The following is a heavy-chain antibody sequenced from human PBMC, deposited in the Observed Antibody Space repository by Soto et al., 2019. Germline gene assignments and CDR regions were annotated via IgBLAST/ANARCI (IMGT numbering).Heavy chain of an antibody. Sequence: QVQLQESGPRLVKPSQTLSLSCTVSGGSISSGGYYWSWIRQHPGKGLAWIGYIYYSGSTYYNPSLKSRVTISVDTSKNQFSLRLRSVTAADTAMYYCARDSGRDGYNWSWYFDLWGRGTLVTVSS. CDR2: IYYSGST. CDR1: GGSISSGGYY. CDR3: ARDSGRDGYNWSWYFDL. D-gene: IGHD5-12*01. J-gene: IGHJ2*01. V-gene: IGHV4-31*03.